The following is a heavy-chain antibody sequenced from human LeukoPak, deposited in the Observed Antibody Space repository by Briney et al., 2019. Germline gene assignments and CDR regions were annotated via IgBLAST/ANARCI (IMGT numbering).Heavy chain of an antibody. Sequence: GESLKISCQGFGYSFSSYWIGWVRAMPGKGMEWMGVIYPGDLRVRYNPSFQGQVTISVYKSINTAYLQWVSLRASDSAMYYCACRDLTSTWSFPWGQGTLVTVSS. CDR2: IYPGDLRV. D-gene: IGHD6-13*01. J-gene: IGHJ5*02. CDR3: ACRDLTSTWSFP. CDR1: GYSFSSYW. V-gene: IGHV5-51*01.